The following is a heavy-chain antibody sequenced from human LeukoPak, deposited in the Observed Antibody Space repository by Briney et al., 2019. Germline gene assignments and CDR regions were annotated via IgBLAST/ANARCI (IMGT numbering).Heavy chain of an antibody. V-gene: IGHV3-30-3*01. J-gene: IGHJ4*02. CDR2: RSYDGSNK. D-gene: IGHD1-14*01. CDR3: ARDGGEEPVDY. Sequence: PGGSLRLSCAASGFTFSSYAMHWVRQAPGKGLEWVAVRSYDGSNKYYADSVKGRFTISRDNSKNTLYLQMNSLRAEDTAVYYCARDGGEEPVDYWGQGTLVTVSS. CDR1: GFTFSSYA.